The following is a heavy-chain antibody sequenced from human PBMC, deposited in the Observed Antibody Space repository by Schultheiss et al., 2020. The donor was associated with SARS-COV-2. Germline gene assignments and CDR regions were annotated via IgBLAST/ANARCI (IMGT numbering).Heavy chain of an antibody. Sequence: GGSLRLSCAASGFTFDDYGMSWVRQAPGKGLEWVSGINWNGGSTGYADSVKGRFTISRDNSKNTLYLQMNSLRAEDTAVYYCAKAGIAVEYYFDYWGQGTLVTVSS. D-gene: IGHD6-19*01. V-gene: IGHV3-20*04. CDR2: INWNGGST. J-gene: IGHJ4*02. CDR3: AKAGIAVEYYFDY. CDR1: GFTFDDYG.